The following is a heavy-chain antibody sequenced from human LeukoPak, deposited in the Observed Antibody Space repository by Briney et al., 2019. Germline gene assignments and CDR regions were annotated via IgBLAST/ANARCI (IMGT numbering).Heavy chain of an antibody. J-gene: IGHJ4*02. CDR2: ISNDGSNR. Sequence: GGSLRLSCAASGFTFSTYGVHWVRQAPGKGLEWVAVISNDGSNRYYADSVKGRFTISRDNSKNTLYLQMNSLRAEDTAVYHCARDRSSYEYYFDYWGQGTLVTVSS. CDR1: GFTFSTYG. CDR3: ARDRSSYEYYFDY. D-gene: IGHD5-12*01. V-gene: IGHV3-30-3*01.